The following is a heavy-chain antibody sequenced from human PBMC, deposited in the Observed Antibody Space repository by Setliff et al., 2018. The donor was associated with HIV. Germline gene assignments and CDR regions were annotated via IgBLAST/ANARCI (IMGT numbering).Heavy chain of an antibody. Sequence: ASVKVSCKASGYTFTSYYMHWVRQAPGQGLEWMGIINPSGGSTSYAQKFQGRVTMTRDTSTSTVYMELSSLRSEDAAVYYCARDLSSGSYFGYFDLWGPGTLVTVSS. CDR2: INPSGGST. CDR1: GYTFTSYY. V-gene: IGHV1-46*01. J-gene: IGHJ2*01. D-gene: IGHD1-26*01. CDR3: ARDLSSGSYFGYFDL.